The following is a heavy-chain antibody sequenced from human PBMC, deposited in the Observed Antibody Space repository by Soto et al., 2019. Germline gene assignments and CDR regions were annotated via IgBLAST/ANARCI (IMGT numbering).Heavy chain of an antibody. J-gene: IGHJ4*02. Sequence: EVQLVESGGGLVQPGRSLRLSCAASGFTFDDYAMHWVRQAPGKGLEWVSGISWNSGSIGYADSVKGRFTISSDNAKNSLYLQMISLGSQDTELYSCATGLYRSSRDYHDYWGQGTQVTVSS. CDR2: ISWNSGSI. V-gene: IGHV3-9*01. CDR3: ATGLYRSSRDYHDY. D-gene: IGHD6-13*01. CDR1: GFTFDDYA.